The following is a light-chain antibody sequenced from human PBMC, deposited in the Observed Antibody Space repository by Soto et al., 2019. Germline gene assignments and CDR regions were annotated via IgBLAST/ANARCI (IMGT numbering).Light chain of an antibody. J-gene: IGKJ2*01. CDR2: AAS. V-gene: IGKV3-20*01. Sequence: IVLTQSPGTLSLSPGESATLSCRASQSISSSYVAWYQQKPGQAPRLLIYAASARATGLPDRFSGSGSGTDFTLTISRLEPEDFAMYYCHCRDFGNSPVYSFGQGTKLEI. CDR3: HCRDFGNSPVYS. CDR1: QSISSSY.